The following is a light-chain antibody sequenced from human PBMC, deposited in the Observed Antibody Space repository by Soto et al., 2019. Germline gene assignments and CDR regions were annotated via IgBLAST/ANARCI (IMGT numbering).Light chain of an antibody. J-gene: IGKJ1*01. CDR1: QSISTY. CDR2: KAS. Sequence: DIQMTQSPSTLSASVGDRVTITCRASQSISTYLAWYQQKPGKAPNLLIYKASSLESGVPSRFSGSGSDTDFTLTISSLQPDDFATYYCQQYKVYSTFGQGTKVDI. V-gene: IGKV1-5*03. CDR3: QQYKVYST.